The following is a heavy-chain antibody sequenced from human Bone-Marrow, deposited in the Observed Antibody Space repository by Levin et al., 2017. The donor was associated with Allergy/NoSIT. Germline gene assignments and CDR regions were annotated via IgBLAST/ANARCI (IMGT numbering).Heavy chain of an antibody. Sequence: RRSGPTLVKPTQTLTLTCTFSGFSLTTTGMCVSWVRQPPGKALEWLARIDWDDDKYYSTSVKTRLTISKDTSKNQVVLTMTNMDPVDTATYYCARLVYARGAVHYAMDVWGQGTTVTVSS. V-gene: IGHV2-70*11. CDR3: ARLVYARGAVHYAMDV. D-gene: IGHD2-2*01. CDR2: IDWDDDK. J-gene: IGHJ6*02. CDR1: GFSLTTTGMC.